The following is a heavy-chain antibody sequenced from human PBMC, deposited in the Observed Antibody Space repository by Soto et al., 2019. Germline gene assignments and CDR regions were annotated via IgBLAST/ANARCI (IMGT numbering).Heavy chain of an antibody. Sequence: QVQLVESGGGVVQPGRSLRLSCAAFGFTLSRYGMHWVRQAPGKGLEWVAVISFEGNTQYYADSVKGRFTISRDNSKDTLSLQIHSLRPEDTAVYYCARGAEHQLLSRDYFYGMDVWGQGTTVSVSS. CDR3: ARGAEHQLLSRDYFYGMDV. CDR1: GFTLSRYG. D-gene: IGHD1-1*01. V-gene: IGHV3-30*05. CDR2: ISFEGNTQ. J-gene: IGHJ6*02.